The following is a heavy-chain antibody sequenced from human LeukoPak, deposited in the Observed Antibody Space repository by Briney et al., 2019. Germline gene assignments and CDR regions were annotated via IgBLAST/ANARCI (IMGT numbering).Heavy chain of an antibody. CDR1: GYTFTNYW. D-gene: IGHD1-7*01. CDR2: IHPGDSDT. J-gene: IGHJ4*02. Sequence: GESLKISCKGSGYTFTNYWIGWVRQMPGKGLEWMGIIHPGDSDTRYSPSFEGQVTISADKSIGTAYLQWSSLKASDTAMYYCATYPGNYWPPGWGQGTLVTVSS. V-gene: IGHV5-51*01. CDR3: ATYPGNYWPPG.